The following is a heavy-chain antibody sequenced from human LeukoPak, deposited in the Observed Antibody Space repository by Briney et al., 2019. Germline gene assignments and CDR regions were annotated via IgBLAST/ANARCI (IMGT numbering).Heavy chain of an antibody. D-gene: IGHD6-6*01. V-gene: IGHV4-34*01. CDR3: ARLWDSSSSLDY. CDR2: INHSGST. Sequence: SETLSLTCAVYGGSFSGYYWSWIRQPPGKGLEWIGEINHSGSTNYNPSLKSRVTISIDTSKNQVSLKLSSVTAADTAVYYCARLWDSSSSLDYWGQGTLVTVSS. CDR1: GGSFSGYY. J-gene: IGHJ4*02.